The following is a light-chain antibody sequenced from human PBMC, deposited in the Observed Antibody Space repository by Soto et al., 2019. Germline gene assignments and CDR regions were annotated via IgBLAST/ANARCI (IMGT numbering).Light chain of an antibody. Sequence: QSVLTQPASVSGSPGQSITISCSGTRSDVAYYNYVSWYQRHPGKAPKLIIYEVSNRPSGVSIRFSGSKSGNTASLTISGLQAEDEADYYCSSYSTSNTPYVFGTGTKVTVL. V-gene: IGLV2-14*01. J-gene: IGLJ1*01. CDR2: EVS. CDR3: SSYSTSNTPYV. CDR1: RSDVAYYNY.